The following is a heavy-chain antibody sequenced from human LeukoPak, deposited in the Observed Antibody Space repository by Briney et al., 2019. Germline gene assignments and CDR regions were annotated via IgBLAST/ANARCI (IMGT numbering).Heavy chain of an antibody. D-gene: IGHD1-26*01. J-gene: IGHJ4*02. Sequence: SQTLSLTCTVSGGSISSGSYYWSWIRQPAGKGLEWIGRIYTSGSTNYNPSLKSRVTISVDTSKNQFSLKLSSVTAADTAVYYCARLLVGCFDYWGQGTLVTVSS. CDR2: IYTSGST. CDR1: GGSISSGSYY. V-gene: IGHV4-61*02. CDR3: ARLLVGCFDY.